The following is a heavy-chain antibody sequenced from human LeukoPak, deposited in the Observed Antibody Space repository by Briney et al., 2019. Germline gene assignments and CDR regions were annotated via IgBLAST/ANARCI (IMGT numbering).Heavy chain of an antibody. Sequence: PGGSLRLSCAASGFTFDDYAMHWVRQAPGKGLEWVSGISWNSGSIGYADSVKGRFTISRDNAKNSLYLQMNSLRAEDTAVYYCAGAFDIWGQGTMVTVSS. CDR1: GFTFDDYA. CDR2: ISWNSGSI. V-gene: IGHV3-9*01. CDR3: AGAFDI. J-gene: IGHJ3*02.